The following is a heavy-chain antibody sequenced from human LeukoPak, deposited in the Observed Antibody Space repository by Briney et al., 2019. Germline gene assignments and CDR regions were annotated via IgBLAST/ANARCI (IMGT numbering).Heavy chain of an antibody. CDR2: ISSSGSTI. Sequence: EGSLRLSCAASGFTFSGYYMSWIRQAPGKGLEWVSYISSSGSTIYYADSVKGRFTISRDNAKNSLYLQMNSLRAEDTAVYYCARDISYYDILTGYLGGALDYWGQGTLVTVSS. V-gene: IGHV3-11*01. J-gene: IGHJ4*02. D-gene: IGHD3-9*01. CDR1: GFTFSGYY. CDR3: ARDISYYDILTGYLGGALDY.